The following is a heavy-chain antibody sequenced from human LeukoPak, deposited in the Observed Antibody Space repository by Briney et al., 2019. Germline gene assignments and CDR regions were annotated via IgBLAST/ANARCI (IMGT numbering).Heavy chain of an antibody. D-gene: IGHD3-9*01. J-gene: IGHJ4*02. CDR3: ARSGSLTGYYPDPFDY. Sequence: SETLSLTCSVSGGSISSYYWSWIRQPPGKGLEWIGYIYYSGSTNYNPSLKSRVTISVDTSKNQFSLKLSSVTAADTAVYYCARSGSLTGYYPDPFDYWGQGTLVTVSS. CDR2: IYYSGST. V-gene: IGHV4-59*01. CDR1: GGSISSYY.